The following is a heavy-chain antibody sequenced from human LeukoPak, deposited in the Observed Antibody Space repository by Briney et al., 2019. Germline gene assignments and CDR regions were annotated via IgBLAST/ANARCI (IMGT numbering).Heavy chain of an antibody. D-gene: IGHD3-22*01. CDR1: GGSISSGGYY. CDR3: ARDSGYYDSSGSYYFDY. V-gene: IGHV4-31*03. CDR2: IYYSGST. Sequence: SQTLSLTCTVSGGSISSGGYYWSWIRQHPGKGLEWIGYIYYSGSTYYNPSLKSRVTISVDTSKNQFSLKLSSVTAADTAVYYCARDSGYYDSSGSYYFDYWGQGTLVTVSS. J-gene: IGHJ4*02.